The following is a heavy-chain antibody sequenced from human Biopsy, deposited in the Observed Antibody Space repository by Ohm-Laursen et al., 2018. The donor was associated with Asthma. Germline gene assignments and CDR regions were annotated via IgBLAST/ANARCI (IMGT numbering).Heavy chain of an antibody. CDR1: GGSISSGGYY. Sequence: TLSLTCADSGGSISSGGYYWSWIRQHPGKGLEWIGYIYYSGSTYYNPSLKSRVTISVDTSKNQFSLKLSSVTAADTAVYYCARVPHYDILTGFTLRYYYGMDVWGQGTTVTVSS. J-gene: IGHJ6*02. CDR2: IYYSGST. CDR3: ARVPHYDILTGFTLRYYYGMDV. D-gene: IGHD3-9*01. V-gene: IGHV4-31*11.